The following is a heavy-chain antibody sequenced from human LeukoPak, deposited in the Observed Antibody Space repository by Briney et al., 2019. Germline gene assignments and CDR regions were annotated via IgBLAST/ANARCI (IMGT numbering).Heavy chain of an antibody. Sequence: SQTLSLTCTVSGGSISSGSYYWSWIRQPAGKGLEWIGRIYTSGSTNYNPSLKSRVTISVDTSKNQFSLKLSSVTAADTAVYYCARGRIMRRYFDWLPTDYYYYYMDVWGKGTTVTISS. CDR3: ARGRIMRRYFDWLPTDYYYYYMDV. CDR1: GGSISSGSYY. V-gene: IGHV4-61*02. J-gene: IGHJ6*03. D-gene: IGHD3-9*01. CDR2: IYTSGST.